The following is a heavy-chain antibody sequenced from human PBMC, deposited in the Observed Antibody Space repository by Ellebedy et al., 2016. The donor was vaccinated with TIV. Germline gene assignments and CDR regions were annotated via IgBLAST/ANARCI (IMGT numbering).Heavy chain of an antibody. J-gene: IGHJ4*02. CDR3: ARDGLPAIGHGADY. CDR2: ISSSSSTI. Sequence: PGGSLRLSCAASGFTFSSYSMNWVRQAPGKGLEWVSYISSSSSTIYYADSVKGRFTISRDNAKNSLYLQMNSLRAEDTAVYYCARDGLPAIGHGADYWGQGTLVTVSS. D-gene: IGHD5-18*01. V-gene: IGHV3-48*01. CDR1: GFTFSSYS.